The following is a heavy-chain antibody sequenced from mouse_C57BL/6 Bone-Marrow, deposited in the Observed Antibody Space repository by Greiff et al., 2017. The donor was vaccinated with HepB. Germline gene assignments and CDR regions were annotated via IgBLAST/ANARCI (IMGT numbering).Heavy chain of an antibody. D-gene: IGHD1-1*01. Sequence: DVQLVESGEGLVKPGGSLKLSCAASGFTFSSYAMSWVRQTPEKRLEWVAYISSGGDYIYYADTVKGRFTISRDNARNTLYLQMSSLKSEDTAMYYCTTSPFTTVVEYYFDYWGQGTTLTVSS. CDR1: GFTFSSYA. CDR2: ISSGGDYI. V-gene: IGHV5-9-1*02. CDR3: TTSPFTTVVEYYFDY. J-gene: IGHJ2*01.